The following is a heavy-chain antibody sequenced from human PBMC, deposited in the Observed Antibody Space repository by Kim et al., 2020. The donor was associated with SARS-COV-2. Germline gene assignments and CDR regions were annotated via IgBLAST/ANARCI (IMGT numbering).Heavy chain of an antibody. D-gene: IGHD3-16*01. CDR1: GFTVSSNY. CDR3: ARAGLGGWSRFDSYFDY. CDR2: IYSGGST. J-gene: IGHJ4*02. V-gene: IGHV3-53*01. Sequence: GGSLRLSCAASGFTVSSNYMSWVRQAPGKGLEWVSVIYSGGSTYYADSVKGRFTISRDNSKNTLYLQMNSLRAEDTAVYYCARAGLGGWSRFDSYFDYWGQGTLVTVSS.